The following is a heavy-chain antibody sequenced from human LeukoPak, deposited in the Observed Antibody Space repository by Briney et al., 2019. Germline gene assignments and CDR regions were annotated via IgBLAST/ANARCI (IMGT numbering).Heavy chain of an antibody. CDR1: GFTLSTYS. J-gene: IGHJ4*02. Sequence: PGGSLRLSCAASGFTLSTYSMNWVRQAPGKGLEWVSYISSTSSTIYYADSVKGRFTISRDNSKNSLYLQMNSLRAEDTAVYYCATAYSTLNWGQGTLVTVSS. D-gene: IGHD6-13*01. V-gene: IGHV3-48*01. CDR2: ISSTSSTI. CDR3: ATAYSTLN.